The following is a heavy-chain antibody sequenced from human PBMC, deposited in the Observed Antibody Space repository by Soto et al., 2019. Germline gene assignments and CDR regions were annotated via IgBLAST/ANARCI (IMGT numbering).Heavy chain of an antibody. J-gene: IGHJ6*02. CDR3: ARGDRGWEYYYYGMDV. CDR1: GFTVSSNY. V-gene: IGHV3-66*01. D-gene: IGHD6-19*01. Sequence: GGSLRLSCAASGFTVSSNYMSWVRQAPGKGLEWVSVIYSGGSTYYADSVKGRFTISRDNSKNTLYLQMNSLRAEDTAVYYCARGDRGWEYYYYGMDVWGQGTTVTASS. CDR2: IYSGGST.